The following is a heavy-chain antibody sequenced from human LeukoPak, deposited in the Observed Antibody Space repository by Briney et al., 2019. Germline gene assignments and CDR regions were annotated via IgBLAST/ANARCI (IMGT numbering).Heavy chain of an antibody. CDR3: ARGGYQLVLWDYFDY. D-gene: IGHD2-2*01. CDR1: GGSISSYY. V-gene: IGHV4-4*07. CDR2: IYTSGST. J-gene: IGHJ4*02. Sequence: KPSETLSLTCTVSGGSISSYYWSWIRQPAGKGLELIWRIYTSGSTNYNPSLKSRVTMSVDTSKNQFSLKLSSVTAADTAVYYCARGGYQLVLWDYFDYWGQGTLVTVSS.